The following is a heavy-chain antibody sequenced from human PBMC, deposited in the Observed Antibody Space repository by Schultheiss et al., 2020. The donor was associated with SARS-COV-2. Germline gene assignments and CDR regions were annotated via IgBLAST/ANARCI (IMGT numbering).Heavy chain of an antibody. V-gene: IGHV4-61*02. D-gene: IGHD5-18*01. J-gene: IGHJ4*02. Sequence: PSETLSLTCTVSGGSISSGSYYWSWIRQPAGKGLEWIGRIYTSGSTNYNPSLKSRVTISVDTSKNQFSLKLSSVTAADTAVYYCARDGGEVYSSPFDYWGQGTLVTVSS. CDR2: IYTSGST. CDR3: ARDGGEVYSSPFDY. CDR1: GGSISSGSYY.